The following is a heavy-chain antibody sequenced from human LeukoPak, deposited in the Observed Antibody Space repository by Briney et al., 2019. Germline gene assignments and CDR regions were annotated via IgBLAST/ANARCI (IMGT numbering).Heavy chain of an antibody. J-gene: IGHJ6*03. V-gene: IGHV3-23*01. CDR1: GFTFSSYA. D-gene: IGHD2-15*01. Sequence: GGSLRLSCVASGFTFSSYAMSWVRQAPGKGLEWVSTISGSGGSTYYADPVKGRLTISRDNSKNTLYLQMNSLRAEDTAVYYCAKVAYCSGGSCYYYMDVWGKGTTVTVSS. CDR2: ISGSGGST. CDR3: AKVAYCSGGSCYYYMDV.